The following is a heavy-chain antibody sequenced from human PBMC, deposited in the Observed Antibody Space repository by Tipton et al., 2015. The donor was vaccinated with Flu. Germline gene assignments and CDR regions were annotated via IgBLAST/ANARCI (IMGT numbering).Heavy chain of an antibody. CDR3: AKGQLWFYYMDV. D-gene: IGHD5-18*01. CDR1: GFTFSSYS. V-gene: IGHV3-23*01. CDR2: ISGSGGST. J-gene: IGHJ6*03. Sequence: SLRLSCAASGFTFSSYSMNWVRQAPGKGLEWVSAISGSGGSTYYADSVKGRFTISRDNSKNTLYLQMNSLRAEDTAVYYCAKGQLWFYYMDVWGKGTTVTVSS.